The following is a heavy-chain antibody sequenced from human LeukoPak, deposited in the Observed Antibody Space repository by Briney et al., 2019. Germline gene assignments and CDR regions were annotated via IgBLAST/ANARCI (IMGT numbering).Heavy chain of an antibody. J-gene: IGHJ6*03. V-gene: IGHV3-21*01. Sequence: GGSLRLSCAASGFTFSSYSMNWVRQAPGKGLEWVSSISGSSSYIYYADSVKGRFTISRAKNSLYLQMNSLRAEDTAVYYCARDRDYMDVWGKGTTVTISS. CDR2: ISGSSSYI. CDR3: ARDRDYMDV. CDR1: GFTFSSYS. D-gene: IGHD3-10*01.